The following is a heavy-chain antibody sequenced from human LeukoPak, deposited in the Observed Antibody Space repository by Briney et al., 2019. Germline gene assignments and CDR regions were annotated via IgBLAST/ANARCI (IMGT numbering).Heavy chain of an antibody. CDR1: GFSFSSYS. CDR3: ARESAAGTCDY. Sequence: GGSLRLSCAASGFSFSSYSINWVRQAPGKGLEWVSSISSRSTYIYYADSVKGRFTISRDNAKNSLYLQMNSLRAEDTAVYYCARESAAGTCDYWGQGTLVTVSS. CDR2: ISSRSTYI. V-gene: IGHV3-21*01. D-gene: IGHD6-13*01. J-gene: IGHJ4*02.